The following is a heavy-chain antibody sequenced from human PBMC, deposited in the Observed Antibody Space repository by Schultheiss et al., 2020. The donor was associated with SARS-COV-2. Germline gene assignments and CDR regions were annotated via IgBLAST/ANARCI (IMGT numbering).Heavy chain of an antibody. V-gene: IGHV4-61*02. CDR3: ARVRAGPTRDNWFDP. CDR1: GGSISSGSYY. Sequence: SETLSLTCTVSGGSISSGSYYWSWIRQPAGKGLEWIGRIYTSGSTNYNPSLKSRVTISVDTSKNQFSLKLSSVTAADTAVYYCARVRAGPTRDNWFDPWGQGTLVTVSS. CDR2: IYTSGST. J-gene: IGHJ5*02. D-gene: IGHD6-13*01.